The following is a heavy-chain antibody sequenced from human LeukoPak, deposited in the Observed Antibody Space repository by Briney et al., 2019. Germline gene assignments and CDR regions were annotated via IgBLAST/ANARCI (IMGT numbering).Heavy chain of an antibody. J-gene: IGHJ6*02. CDR2: IDTANGNT. Sequence: ASVKDSCKASGYTFTSRVIHWVRQAPGPRLNWMGWIDTANGNTQNSQNFQGRVTITRDTSASTAYMELSSLRSEDTAVYYCARGVGYNYGLYYQYGMDVWGQGTTVTVSS. CDR1: GYTFTSRV. D-gene: IGHD5-18*01. CDR3: ARGVGYNYGLYYQYGMDV. V-gene: IGHV1-3*04.